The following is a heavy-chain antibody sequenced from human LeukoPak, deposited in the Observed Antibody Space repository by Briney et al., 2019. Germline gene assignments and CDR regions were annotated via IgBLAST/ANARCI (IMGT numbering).Heavy chain of an antibody. Sequence: PGGSLRLSCAASGFTFSTYGIHWVRQAPGKGLEWVAVIWYDGSNKFYADSVKGRFTISRDNSKNTLYLQMNSLRAEDTAVYYCARFSAAVSYYFDYWGQGTLVTVSS. CDR1: GFTFSTYG. D-gene: IGHD6-13*01. J-gene: IGHJ4*02. CDR3: ARFSAAVSYYFDY. V-gene: IGHV3-33*01. CDR2: IWYDGSNK.